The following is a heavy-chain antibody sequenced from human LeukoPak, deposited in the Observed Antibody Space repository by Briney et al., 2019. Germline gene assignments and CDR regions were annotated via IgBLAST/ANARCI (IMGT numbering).Heavy chain of an antibody. Sequence: SETLSLTCTVSSGSISSSGYYCSWIRQHPGKGLEWIGCIYYSGSTYYNPSLKSRVTISVDTSKNQFSLSLSSVTAAATAVYYCARDVAMVRGVIIDWGQGTLVTVSS. CDR1: SGSISSSGYY. CDR3: ARDVAMVRGVIID. J-gene: IGHJ4*02. D-gene: IGHD3-10*01. CDR2: IYYSGST. V-gene: IGHV4-31*03.